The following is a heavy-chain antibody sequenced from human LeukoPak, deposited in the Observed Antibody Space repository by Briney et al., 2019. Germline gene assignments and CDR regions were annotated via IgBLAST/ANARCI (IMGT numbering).Heavy chain of an antibody. J-gene: IGHJ4*02. CDR3: AADLYQEGLFDY. CDR2: IVVGSGNT. CDR1: GFTFTSSA. Sequence: SVKVSCKASGFTFTSSAMQWVRQARGQRLEWIGWIVVGSGNTNYAQKFQERVTITRDMSTSTAYMELSSLRSEDTAVYYCAADLYQEGLFDYWGQGTLVTVSS. V-gene: IGHV1-58*02. D-gene: IGHD2-2*01.